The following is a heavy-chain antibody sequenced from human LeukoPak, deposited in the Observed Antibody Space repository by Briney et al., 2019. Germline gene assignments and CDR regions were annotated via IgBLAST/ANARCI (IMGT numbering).Heavy chain of an antibody. J-gene: IGHJ6*02. D-gene: IGHD1-26*01. V-gene: IGHV1-2*02. CDR1: GYTFNGYK. CDR2: ISPNSGGT. Sequence: ASVKVSCKGSGYTFNGYKMHWVRQAPGQGLAWMGWISPNSGGTNYAQKFQGRVTMTRDKYINIVYMELSRLRSDDTAVYYCARENWSYALYDYNGLDVWGQGTTVTVSS. CDR3: ARENWSYALYDYNGLDV.